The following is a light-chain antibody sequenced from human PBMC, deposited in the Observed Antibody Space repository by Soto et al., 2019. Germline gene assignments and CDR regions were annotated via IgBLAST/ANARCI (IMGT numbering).Light chain of an antibody. CDR1: SSDVGGYNY. CDR2: DVS. V-gene: IGLV2-14*01. CDR3: SSYTSSSTYV. Sequence: QSVLTQPASVSGSPGQSITISCTGTSSDVGGYNYVSWYQQRPGKAPKLMIYDVSNRPSGVSNRFSGSKSGNTASLTISGLQDQDQADYYCSSYTSSSTYVFATGTKVAVL. J-gene: IGLJ1*01.